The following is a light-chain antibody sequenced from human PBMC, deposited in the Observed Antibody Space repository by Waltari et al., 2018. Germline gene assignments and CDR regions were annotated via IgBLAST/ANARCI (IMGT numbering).Light chain of an antibody. Sequence: EIVLTQSPGTLYLSPGDRATLSCRSSQTISYTTLAWYQQKPGQGPRLLIYGASNRPTGVPSRFSGSGSWQDFTLAISRLEPDDFAVYYCQHYGTSSWTFGQGTKVEVK. CDR2: GAS. CDR1: QTISYTT. V-gene: IGKV3-20*01. CDR3: QHYGTSSWT. J-gene: IGKJ1*01.